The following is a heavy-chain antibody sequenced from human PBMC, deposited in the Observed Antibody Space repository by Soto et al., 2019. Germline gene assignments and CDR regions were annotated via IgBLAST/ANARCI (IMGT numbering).Heavy chain of an antibody. CDR3: ARLEGGYCSGGSCFNFDY. D-gene: IGHD2-15*01. CDR1: GYTFTSYG. V-gene: IGHV1-18*01. J-gene: IGHJ4*02. CDR2: ISAYNGNT. Sequence: ASVKVSCKASGYTFTSYGISWVRQAPGQGLEWMGWISAYNGNTNYAQKLQGRVTMTTDTSTSTAYMELRSLSSDDTAVYYCARLEGGYCSGGSCFNFDYWGQGTLVTVSS.